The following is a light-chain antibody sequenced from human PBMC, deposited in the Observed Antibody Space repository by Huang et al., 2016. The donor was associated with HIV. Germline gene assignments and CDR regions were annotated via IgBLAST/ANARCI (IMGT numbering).Light chain of an antibody. J-gene: IGKJ2*01. CDR2: GAS. Sequence: EIVMTQSPATLSVSPGERATLSCRASQSISSNLAWYQQKPGQAPRPLIYGASTRATCIPARFSGSGSGTEFTLTISSLQSEDFAVYYCQQYNNWPFTFGQGTKLEIK. CDR1: QSISSN. CDR3: QQYNNWPFT. V-gene: IGKV3-15*01.